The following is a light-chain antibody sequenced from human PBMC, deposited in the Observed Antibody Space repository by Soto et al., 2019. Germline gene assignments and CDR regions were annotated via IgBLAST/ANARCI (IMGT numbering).Light chain of an antibody. CDR3: QQYHSRRT. J-gene: IGKJ1*01. V-gene: IGKV1-5*01. CDR2: DAS. CDR1: QSISNW. Sequence: IQMTQSPSTLSASVGDRVTITCRASQSISNWLAWYQQKPGKAPKLLIYDASSLESGVPSRFSGSGSGTEFTLTISSLQPDDFATYYCQQYHSRRTFGQGTKVDIK.